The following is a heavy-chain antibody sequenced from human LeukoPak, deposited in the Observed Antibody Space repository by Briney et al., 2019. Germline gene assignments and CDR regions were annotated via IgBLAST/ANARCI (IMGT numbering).Heavy chain of an antibody. V-gene: IGHV4-38-2*02. D-gene: IGHD2-15*01. J-gene: IGHJ5*02. CDR1: GYSISSGYY. CDR3: AREAYCSGGTCSLNWFDP. Sequence: SETLSLTCTVSGYSISSGYYWGWIRPPPGKGLEWIGSIYHSGTTHYNPSLKSRVTISVDTSKNQFSLKLSSVTAADTAVYYCAREAYCSGGTCSLNWFDPWGQGTLVTVSS. CDR2: IYHSGTT.